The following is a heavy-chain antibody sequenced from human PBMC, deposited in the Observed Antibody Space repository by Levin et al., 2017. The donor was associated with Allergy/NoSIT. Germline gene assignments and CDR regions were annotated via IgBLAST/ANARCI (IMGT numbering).Heavy chain of an antibody. CDR1: GFTFSIYS. Sequence: GESLKISCAASGFTFSIYSMNWVRQAPGKELEWVSFISGSSSTIYYADSVKGRFTISRDNAKNSLYLQMNSLRDEDTAVYYCARAETYYDDNSGPDFFDYWGQGTLVTVSS. D-gene: IGHD3-22*01. V-gene: IGHV3-48*02. CDR2: ISGSSSTI. J-gene: IGHJ4*02. CDR3: ARAETYYDDNSGPDFFDY.